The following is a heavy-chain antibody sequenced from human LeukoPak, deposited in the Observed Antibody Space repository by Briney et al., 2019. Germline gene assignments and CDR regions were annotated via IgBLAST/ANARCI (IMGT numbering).Heavy chain of an antibody. Sequence: ASVKVSCKASGYTFSDYYIHWVRQAPGQGLEWMGWINPNSGGTNSAQKFQGRVTMTRDTSISTAYMELSRLRSDDTAVYYCAKAGAVVVVAAKYFDYWGQGTLVTVSS. CDR1: GYTFSDYY. CDR3: AKAGAVVVVAAKYFDY. D-gene: IGHD2-15*01. J-gene: IGHJ4*02. CDR2: INPNSGGT. V-gene: IGHV1-2*02.